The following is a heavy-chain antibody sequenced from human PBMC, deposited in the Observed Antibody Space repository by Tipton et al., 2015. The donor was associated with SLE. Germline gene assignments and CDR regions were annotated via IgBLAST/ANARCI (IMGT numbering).Heavy chain of an antibody. CDR2: IYSGGST. Sequence: TLSLTCTVSGGSISSYYWSWVRQAPGKGLEWVSVIYSGGSTYYADSVKGRFTISRDNSKNTLYLQMNSLRAEDTAVYYCANFPRYWGQGTLVTVSS. CDR3: ANFPRY. CDR1: GGSISSYY. J-gene: IGHJ4*02. V-gene: IGHV3-66*02. D-gene: IGHD3-3*01.